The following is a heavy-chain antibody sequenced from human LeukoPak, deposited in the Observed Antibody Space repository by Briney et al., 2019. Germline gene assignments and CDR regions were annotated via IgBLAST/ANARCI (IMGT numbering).Heavy chain of an antibody. J-gene: IGHJ2*01. D-gene: IGHD2-15*01. CDR1: GYTFTDYY. CDR3: SRPRDEGGLYWNFDL. Sequence: ASVKVSCKASGYTFTDYYIHWVRQAPGQGLEWVGWINPNSGGTNYAQKFQGRVTMTRDTSISTAYMELSRLRPDDAAVYYCSRPRDEGGLYWNFDLWGRGTLVTVSS. V-gene: IGHV1-2*02. CDR2: INPNSGGT.